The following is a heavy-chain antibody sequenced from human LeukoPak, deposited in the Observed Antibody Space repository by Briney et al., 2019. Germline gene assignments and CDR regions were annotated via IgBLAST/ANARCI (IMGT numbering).Heavy chain of an antibody. CDR3: ARDLGYSSFDY. V-gene: IGHV3-7*01. J-gene: IGHJ4*02. D-gene: IGHD6-13*01. CDR2: IKEDESEK. Sequence: GGSLRLSCVASGFTFSTYAMSWVRQAPGKGLEWVANIKEDESEKNYVDSVKGRISISRDNAKNSLYLQMNSLRAEDTAVYYCARDLGYSSFDYWGQGTLVTVSS. CDR1: GFTFSTYA.